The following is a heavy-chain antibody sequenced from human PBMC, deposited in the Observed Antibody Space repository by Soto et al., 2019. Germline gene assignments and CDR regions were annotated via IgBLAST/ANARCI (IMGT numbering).Heavy chain of an antibody. Sequence: GGSLRLSCAASGFILNNYWMHWVRQAPGKGLVWVSRISSDGSTTNYADSVKGRFTISRDNTKNTLYLQMNSLRAEGTAVYYCTRVVVGSSGQFDYWGQGTLVTVSS. J-gene: IGHJ4*02. CDR3: TRVVVGSSGQFDY. CDR1: GFILNNYW. D-gene: IGHD3-10*01. V-gene: IGHV3-74*01. CDR2: ISSDGSTT.